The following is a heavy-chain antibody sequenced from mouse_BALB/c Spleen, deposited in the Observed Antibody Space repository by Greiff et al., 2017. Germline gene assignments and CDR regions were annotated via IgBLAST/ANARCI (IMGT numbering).Heavy chain of an antibody. D-gene: IGHD4-1*01. J-gene: IGHJ4*01. CDR2: ISNGGGST. CDR3: ARHNAGAMDY. Sequence: EVKLVESGGGLVQPGGSLKLSCAASGFTFSSYTMSWVRQTPEKRLEWVAYISNGGGSTYYPDTVKGRFTISRDNAKNTLYLQMSSLKSEDTAMYYCARHNAGAMDYWGQGTSVTVSA. CDR1: GFTFSSYT. V-gene: IGHV5-12-2*01.